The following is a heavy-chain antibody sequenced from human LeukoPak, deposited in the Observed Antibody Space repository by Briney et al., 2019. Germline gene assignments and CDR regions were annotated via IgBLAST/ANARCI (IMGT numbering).Heavy chain of an antibody. V-gene: IGHV4-4*09. CDR2: IYTSGST. CDR3: ARRAYYDSSGHTVFDY. CDR1: GGSISSYY. J-gene: IGHJ4*02. Sequence: SETLSLTCTVSGGSISSYYWSWIRQPPGKVLEWIGYIYTSGSTNYNPSLKSRVTISVDTSKNQFSLKLSSVTAADTAVYYCARRAYYDSSGHTVFDYWGQGTLVNVSS. D-gene: IGHD3-22*01.